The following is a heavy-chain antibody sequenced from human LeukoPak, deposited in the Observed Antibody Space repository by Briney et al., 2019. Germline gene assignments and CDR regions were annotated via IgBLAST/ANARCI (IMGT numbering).Heavy chain of an antibody. D-gene: IGHD3-9*01. V-gene: IGHV3-48*01. J-gene: IGHJ4*02. CDR2: ISSFSGTI. Sequence: GGSLRLSCVASGITFSSYSMNWVRQAPGKGLEWVSYISSFSGTINYADSVKGRFTISRDNAKNSLYLQMNSLRAGDTAVYYCARSGRRYFDSEAYWGQGTLVTVSS. CDR1: GITFSSYS. CDR3: ARSGRRYFDSEAY.